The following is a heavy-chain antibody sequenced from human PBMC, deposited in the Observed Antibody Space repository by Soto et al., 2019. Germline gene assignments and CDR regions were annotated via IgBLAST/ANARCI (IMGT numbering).Heavy chain of an antibody. CDR3: ARGYGDYGAGNWFDP. Sequence: TSETLSLTCAVYGGSFSGYYWSWIRQPPGKGLEWIGEINHSGSTNYNPSLKSRVTISVDTSKNQFSLKLSSVTAADTAVYYCARGYGDYGAGNWFDPWGQGTLVTVSS. D-gene: IGHD4-17*01. CDR2: INHSGST. J-gene: IGHJ5*02. CDR1: GGSFSGYY. V-gene: IGHV4-34*01.